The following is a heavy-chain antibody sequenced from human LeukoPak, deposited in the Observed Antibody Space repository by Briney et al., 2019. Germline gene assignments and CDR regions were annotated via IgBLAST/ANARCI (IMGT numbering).Heavy chain of an antibody. CDR3: AREGIAVAGNDGADY. J-gene: IGHJ4*02. Sequence: GGSLRLSCAASGFTFSSYSMNWVRQAPGKGLGWVSSISSSSSYIYYADSVKGRFTISRDNAKNSLYLQMNSLRAEDTAVYYCAREGIAVAGNDGADYWGQGTLVTVSS. V-gene: IGHV3-21*01. CDR1: GFTFSSYS. D-gene: IGHD6-19*01. CDR2: ISSSSSYI.